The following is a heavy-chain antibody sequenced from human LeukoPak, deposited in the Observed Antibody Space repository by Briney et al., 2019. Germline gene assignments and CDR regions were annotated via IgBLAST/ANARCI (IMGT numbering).Heavy chain of an antibody. Sequence: GGSLRLSCAASGFTFSSYTMNWVRQAPGKGLEWVSSISGSSSYIYYADSVKGRLTISRDNAKNSLYLQMNSLRADDTAVYYCARGAYSDSYMDVWGKGTTVTVSS. J-gene: IGHJ6*03. V-gene: IGHV3-21*01. D-gene: IGHD4-11*01. CDR3: ARGAYSDSYMDV. CDR1: GFTFSSYT. CDR2: ISGSSSYI.